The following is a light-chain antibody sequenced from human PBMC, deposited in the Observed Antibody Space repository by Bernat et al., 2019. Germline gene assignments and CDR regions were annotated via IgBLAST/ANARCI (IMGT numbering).Light chain of an antibody. J-gene: IGLJ1*01. CDR2: EAT. CDR1: NSDVGSYNY. V-gene: IGLV2-23*01. CDR3: CSYATTSYV. Sequence: QSALTQPASVSGSPGQSITISCTGTNSDVGSYNYVSWYQQYPGQAPKLIIYEATKRPSGVSSRFSGSKSGNTASLTISRLQAEDEADYYCCSYATTSYVFGTGTEVTAL.